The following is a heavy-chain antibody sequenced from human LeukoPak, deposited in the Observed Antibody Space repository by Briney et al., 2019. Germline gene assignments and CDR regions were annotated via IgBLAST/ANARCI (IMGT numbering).Heavy chain of an antibody. D-gene: IGHD5-24*01. CDR1: GGASSGYY. Sequence: SETLSLTCAVYGGASSGYYGTWMRQAPGKGLEWIGEIDHQGSTNYNPSLKSRVTISVDTSKSQFSLRLSSVTAADTAVYYRAWTRDGYLRYWGQGTLVSVSS. CDR3: AWTRDGYLRY. CDR2: IDHQGST. J-gene: IGHJ4*02. V-gene: IGHV4-34*01.